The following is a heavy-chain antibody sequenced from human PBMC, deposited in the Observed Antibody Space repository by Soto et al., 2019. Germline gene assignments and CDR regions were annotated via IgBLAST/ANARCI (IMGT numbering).Heavy chain of an antibody. J-gene: IGHJ5*02. CDR1: GFTFRSFT. D-gene: IGHD6-13*01. Sequence: GGSLRLSCAASGFTFRSFTMNWVRQAPGKGLEWVSTISSNSAYIYYTDALRGRFTISRDNAKNSLHLQMNSLRAEDTAVYYCTRDASRDSSARGWFDPWGTGTLVTVSS. CDR2: ISSNSAYI. CDR3: TRDASRDSSARGWFDP. V-gene: IGHV3-21*01.